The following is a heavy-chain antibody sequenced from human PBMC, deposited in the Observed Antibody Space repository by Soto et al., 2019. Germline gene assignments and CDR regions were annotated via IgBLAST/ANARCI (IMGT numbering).Heavy chain of an antibody. D-gene: IGHD3-3*01. CDR1: GYTFTSYA. Sequence: QVQLVQSGAEVRKPGASVKVSCKASGYTFTSYAISWVRQAPGQGLEWMGWISAYNSNINYAQKFQGRVTMTTDASTSTAYMELRSLRSGDTALYYCARVRRGYSGHYGMDVWGQETTVTVSS. J-gene: IGHJ6*02. V-gene: IGHV1-18*01. CDR2: ISAYNSNI. CDR3: ARVRRGYSGHYGMDV.